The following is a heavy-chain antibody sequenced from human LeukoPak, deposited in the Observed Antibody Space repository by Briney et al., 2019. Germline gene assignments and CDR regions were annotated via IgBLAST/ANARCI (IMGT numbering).Heavy chain of an antibody. J-gene: IGHJ3*02. V-gene: IGHV3-23*01. CDR3: AKDEYYYGSGSYFSGNTFDI. Sequence: GGSLRLSCAASGFTFSSYGMSWVRQAPGKGLEWVSAISGSGGSTYYADSVKGRFTISRDNSKNTLYLQMNSLRAEDTAVYYCAKDEYYYGSGSYFSGNTFDIWGQGTMVTVSS. D-gene: IGHD3-10*01. CDR2: ISGSGGST. CDR1: GFTFSSYG.